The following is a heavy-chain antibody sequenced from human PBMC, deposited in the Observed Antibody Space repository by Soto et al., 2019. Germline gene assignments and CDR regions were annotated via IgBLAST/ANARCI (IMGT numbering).Heavy chain of an antibody. CDR2: ILYSGST. Sequence: QVQLQESGPGLVKPSETLSLTCSVSGGSINSYYWSWIRQSPGKGLEWIGCILYSGSTNYSPSLKSRVTISVDMSKNLFSLNLKSVTAADTAVYYCARGRVAGTYWGQGTLVTVSS. V-gene: IGHV4-59*01. D-gene: IGHD2-15*01. J-gene: IGHJ4*02. CDR1: GGSINSYY. CDR3: ARGRVAGTY.